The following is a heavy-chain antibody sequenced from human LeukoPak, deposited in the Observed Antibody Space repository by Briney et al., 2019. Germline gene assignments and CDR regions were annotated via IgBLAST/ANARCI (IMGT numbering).Heavy chain of an antibody. CDR3: ARSRAATFDY. J-gene: IGHJ4*02. Sequence: SQTLSLTCAISGDSVSIKSAAWNWIRQSPSRGLEWVGRTYYRSKWSNDYAASVKGRITVTPDTSKNQFSLQLSSVTPEDTAVYYCARSRAATFDYWGQGTLVTVSS. D-gene: IGHD2-15*01. V-gene: IGHV6-1*01. CDR2: TYYRSKWSN. CDR1: GDSVSIKSAA.